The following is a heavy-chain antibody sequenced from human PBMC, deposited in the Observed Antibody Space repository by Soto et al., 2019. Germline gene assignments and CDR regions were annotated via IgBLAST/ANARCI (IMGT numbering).Heavy chain of an antibody. CDR1: GYSSTSYW. CDR2: IYPGDSDT. Sequence: GESLKISCKGSGYSSTSYWIGWVRQMPGKGQEWMGIIYPGDSDTRYSPSIQGQVTISADKSISTAYLQWSSLKASDTAMYYCARQYYDFWSGYYKGYMDVWGQGTTVTVSS. J-gene: IGHJ6*03. V-gene: IGHV5-51*01. CDR3: ARQYYDFWSGYYKGYMDV. D-gene: IGHD3-3*01.